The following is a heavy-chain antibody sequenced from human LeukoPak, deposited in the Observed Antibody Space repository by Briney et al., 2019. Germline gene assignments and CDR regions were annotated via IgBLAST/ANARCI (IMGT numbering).Heavy chain of an antibody. CDR3: ARSRSGGSSSWYWYNWFDP. CDR2: LYYSGYT. J-gene: IGHJ5*02. Sequence: SETLSLTCTVSGGSISSGSYYWGWIRQPPGKGLEWIGSLYYSGYTYYNPSLKSRVTISVDTSKNQFSLKLSSVTAADTAVYYCARSRSGGSSSWYWYNWFDPWGQGTLVTVSS. V-gene: IGHV4-39*07. CDR1: GGSISSGSYY. D-gene: IGHD6-13*01.